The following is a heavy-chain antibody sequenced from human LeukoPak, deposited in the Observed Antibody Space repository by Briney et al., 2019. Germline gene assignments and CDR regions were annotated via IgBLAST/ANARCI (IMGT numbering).Heavy chain of an antibody. CDR2: FYETGSS. CDR3: ARGDGYGYYFDY. V-gene: IGHV4-30-2*01. CDR1: GGSISSGDYS. D-gene: IGHD5-18*01. Sequence: PSQTLSLTCSVSGGSISSGDYSWSWIRQAPGRGLAWIGCFYETGSSNYDSSLKSRVTISVDRSKNQFSLKLSSVTAADTAVYYCARGDGYGYYFDYWGQGTLVTVSS. J-gene: IGHJ4*02.